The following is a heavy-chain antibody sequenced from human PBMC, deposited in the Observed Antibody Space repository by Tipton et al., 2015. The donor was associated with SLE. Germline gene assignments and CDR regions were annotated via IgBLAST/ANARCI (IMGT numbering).Heavy chain of an antibody. Sequence: SLRLSCVASGSGTTNYLYWVRQGPGTGLEWVSAISGSGCITCYLASLKGRFAISRDNSKNTLYLQINNLRAEDTAIYYCEKAQEWELTPYNWFDPWGQGTLVTVSS. CDR3: EKAQEWELTPYNWFDP. V-gene: IGHV3-23*01. D-gene: IGHD1-26*01. CDR1: GSGTTNY. CDR2: ISGSGCIT. J-gene: IGHJ5*02.